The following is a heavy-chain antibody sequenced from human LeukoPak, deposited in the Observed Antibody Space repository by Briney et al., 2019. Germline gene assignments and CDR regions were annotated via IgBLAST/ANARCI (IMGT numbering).Heavy chain of an antibody. D-gene: IGHD1-7*01. CDR2: IYPGDSDV. Sequence: GESLKISCQGSGYRFTDYWIGWVRQMPGKGLEWMGIIYPGDSDVRYSPSFQGQVTISADKSINTAHLQWSSLKASDTAMYYCARGAAGTTPDYYYFGLDVWGQGTTVRVSS. J-gene: IGHJ6*02. CDR1: GYRFTDYW. V-gene: IGHV5-51*01. CDR3: ARGAAGTTPDYYYFGLDV.